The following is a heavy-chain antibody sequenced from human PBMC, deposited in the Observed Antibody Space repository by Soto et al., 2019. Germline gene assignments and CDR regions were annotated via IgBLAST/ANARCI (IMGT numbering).Heavy chain of an antibody. Sequence: ASVKVSCKASGYTFTGYYMHWVRQAPGQGLEWMGWINPNSGGTNYAQKFQGRVTMTRDTSISTAYMELSRLRSDDTAVYYCARVIAAAGSGAYYYYGMDVWGQGTTVTVS. CDR3: ARVIAAAGSGAYYYYGMDV. CDR1: GYTFTGYY. CDR2: INPNSGGT. V-gene: IGHV1-2*02. J-gene: IGHJ6*02. D-gene: IGHD6-13*01.